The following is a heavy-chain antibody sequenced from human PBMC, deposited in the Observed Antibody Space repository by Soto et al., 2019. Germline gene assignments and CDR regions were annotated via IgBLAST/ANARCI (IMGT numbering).Heavy chain of an antibody. CDR3: ARAPPSHDYGDSLDY. CDR2: IYYSGST. J-gene: IGHJ4*02. D-gene: IGHD4-17*01. CDR1: VGSISSVGYY. Sequence: QVQLQESGPGLVKPSQTLSLTCTVSVGSISSVGYYWSWIRQHPGKGLEWIGYIYYSGSTYYNPSLKSRVTISVDTSKNQFSLKLSSVTAADTAVYYCARAPPSHDYGDSLDYWGQGTLVTVSS. V-gene: IGHV4-31*03.